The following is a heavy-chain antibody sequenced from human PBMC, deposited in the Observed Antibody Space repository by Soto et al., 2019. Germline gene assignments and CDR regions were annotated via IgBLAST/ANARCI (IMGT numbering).Heavy chain of an antibody. CDR2: INTDGSST. CDR1: GFYFSGAW. V-gene: IGHV3-74*01. CDR3: VRAAARRDS. D-gene: IGHD6-13*01. J-gene: IGHJ4*02. Sequence: GGSLRLSCAASGFYFSGAWMHWICQVPGRGLEWVCRINTDGSSTLYADAVKGRFTISRDNSENKLYLQMSSLRAAETAVYYCVRAAARRDSGGQGTQVPVAP.